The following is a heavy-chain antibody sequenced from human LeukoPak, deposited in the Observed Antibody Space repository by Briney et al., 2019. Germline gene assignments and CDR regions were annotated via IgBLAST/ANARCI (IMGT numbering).Heavy chain of an antibody. CDR2: IKQDGSEK. D-gene: IGHD6-19*01. CDR1: GFIFSSYW. CDR3: AREIRQWPTYYYYGMDV. Sequence: GGSLRLSCAASGFIFSSYWMSWVRQAPGKGLEWVANIKQDGSEKYYVDSVKGRFTISRDNAKNSLYLQMNSLRAEDTAVYYCAREIRQWPTYYYYGMDVWGKGTTVTVSS. J-gene: IGHJ6*04. V-gene: IGHV3-7*03.